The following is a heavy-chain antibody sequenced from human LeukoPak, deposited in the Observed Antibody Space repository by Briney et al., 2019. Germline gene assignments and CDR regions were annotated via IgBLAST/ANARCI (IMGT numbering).Heavy chain of an antibody. V-gene: IGHV3-48*04. CDR3: ARDIGGVPAANDGY. J-gene: IGHJ4*02. CDR2: IRSSSSTI. D-gene: IGHD2-2*01. CDR1: GLTHSSYS. Sequence: GGSLTLSCAASGLTHSSYSMNWLRQATGKGLEWVSYIRSSSSTIGYADSVKGRFTISRDNAKNSLYLQMNSLRAEDTAVYYCARDIGGVPAANDGYWGQGTLVTVSS.